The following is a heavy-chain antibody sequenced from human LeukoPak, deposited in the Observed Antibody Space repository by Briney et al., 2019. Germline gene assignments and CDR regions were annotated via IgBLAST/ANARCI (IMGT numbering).Heavy chain of an antibody. Sequence: PSETLSLTCTVSGGSISSYYWGWIRQPPGKGLEWIGYIYYSGSTNYNPSLKSRVTISVDTSKNRFSLKLSSVTAADTAVYYCARDKLGATYFDYWGQGTLVTVSS. CDR1: GGSISSYY. CDR3: ARDKLGATYFDY. J-gene: IGHJ4*02. V-gene: IGHV4-59*01. D-gene: IGHD1-26*01. CDR2: IYYSGST.